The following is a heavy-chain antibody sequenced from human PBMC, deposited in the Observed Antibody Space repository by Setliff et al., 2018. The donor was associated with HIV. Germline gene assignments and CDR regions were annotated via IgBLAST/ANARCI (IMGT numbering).Heavy chain of an antibody. V-gene: IGHV3-48*04. CDR1: GFTFSSYS. D-gene: IGHD2-15*01. Sequence: GGSLRLSCAASGFTFSSYSMNWVRQAPGKGLEWVSYISSSGTTIYYADSVKGRFTISRDNSKNTLSLQMNSLSVEDTAMYYCARGQCSDGGCWYFDSWGQGTRVTVSS. J-gene: IGHJ4*02. CDR2: ISSSGTTI. CDR3: ARGQCSDGGCWYFDS.